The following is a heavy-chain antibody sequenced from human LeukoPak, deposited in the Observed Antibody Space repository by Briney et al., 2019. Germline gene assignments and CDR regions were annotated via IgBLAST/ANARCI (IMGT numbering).Heavy chain of an antibody. Sequence: SETLSLTCTVSGGSISNYCWSWIRQPPGKGLEWIGYIYYSGNTNYNPSLKSRVTISVDTSKNQFSLKLSSVTAADTAVYYCARNLMSGHPFDYWGQGTLVTVSS. J-gene: IGHJ4*02. D-gene: IGHD3-9*01. CDR1: GGSISNYC. CDR3: ARNLMSGHPFDY. CDR2: IYYSGNT. V-gene: IGHV4-59*08.